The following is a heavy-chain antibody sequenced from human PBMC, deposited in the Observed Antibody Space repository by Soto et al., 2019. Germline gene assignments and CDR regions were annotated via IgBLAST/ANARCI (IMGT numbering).Heavy chain of an antibody. V-gene: IGHV1-8*01. J-gene: IGHJ5*01. Sequence: GASVKVSCKASGYTFTNFDVNWVRQAAGQGLEWMGWMSPNSENKGYAQKFQGRVSMTRDTSITTAYMELSSLRSEDTAVYYCVXGFGNSWNTGGYNWFDFWGQGTLVTVSS. D-gene: IGHD1-1*01. CDR2: MSPNSENK. CDR3: VXGFGNSWNTGGYNWFDF. CDR1: GYTFTNFD.